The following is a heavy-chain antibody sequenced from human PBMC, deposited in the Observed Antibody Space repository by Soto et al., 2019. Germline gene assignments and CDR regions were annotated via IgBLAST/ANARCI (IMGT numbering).Heavy chain of an antibody. CDR2: INHSGST. D-gene: IGHD1-1*01. CDR3: ATANWSHHYFDP. V-gene: IGHV4-34*01. CDR1: GGSFSGYY. Sequence: SETLSLTCAVYGGSFSGYYWSWLRQPPGKGLEWIGEINHSGSTNYNPSLKSRVTISVDTSKNQFSLKVTSVTAADTAEYYCATANWSHHYFDPWGQGTLVTVSS. J-gene: IGHJ5*02.